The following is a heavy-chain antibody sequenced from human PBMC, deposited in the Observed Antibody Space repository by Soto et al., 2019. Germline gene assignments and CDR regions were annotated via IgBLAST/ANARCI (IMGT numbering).Heavy chain of an antibody. CDR1: GGSISSGGYY. Sequence: PSETLSLTCTVSGGSISSGGYYWSWIRQHPGKGLEWIGYIYYSGSTYYNPSLKSRVTISVDTSKNQFSLKLSSVTAADTAVYYCARGSGDIVATIRGGIDYWGQGTLVTVSS. J-gene: IGHJ4*02. D-gene: IGHD5-12*01. CDR3: ARGSGDIVATIRGGIDY. V-gene: IGHV4-31*02. CDR2: IYYSGST.